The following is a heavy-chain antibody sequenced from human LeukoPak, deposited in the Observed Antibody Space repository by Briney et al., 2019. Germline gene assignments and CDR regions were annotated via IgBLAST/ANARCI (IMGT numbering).Heavy chain of an antibody. J-gene: IGHJ4*02. CDR3: AKDGSAYGDLYYFDY. V-gene: IGHV3-30*02. CDR2: IRYDGSNK. Sequence: GGSLRLSCAASGFTFSSYGMHWVRQAPGKGLEWVAFIRYDGSNKYYADSVKGRFTISRDNSKNTLYLQMNSLRAEDTAVYYCAKDGSAYGDLYYFDYWGQGTLVTVSS. D-gene: IGHD4-17*01. CDR1: GFTFSSYG.